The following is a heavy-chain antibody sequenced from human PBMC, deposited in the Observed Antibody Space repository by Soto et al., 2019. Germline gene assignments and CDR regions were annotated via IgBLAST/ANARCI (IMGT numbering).Heavy chain of an antibody. D-gene: IGHD2-2*01. J-gene: IGHJ5*02. CDR2: IMPGSSHI. CDR1: GFTFSIYS. CDR3: ARASSDIVLVPAANNWFDP. Sequence: GGSLRLSCAASGFTFSIYSMNWVRQAPGKGLEWVSYIMPGSSHIFYADSVKGRFTISRDNAKNSLYLQMNSLRAEDTAVYYCARASSDIVLVPAANNWFDPWGQGTLVTVS. V-gene: IGHV3-21*05.